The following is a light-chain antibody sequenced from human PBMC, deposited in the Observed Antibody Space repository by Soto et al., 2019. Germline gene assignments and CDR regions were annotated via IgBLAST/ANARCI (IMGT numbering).Light chain of an antibody. CDR3: SSYTSSSTVV. CDR1: SSDVGGYNY. CDR2: DVS. V-gene: IGLV2-14*01. J-gene: IGLJ2*01. Sequence: QSALTQPASVSGSPGQSITISCTGTSSDVGGYNYVSWYQQHPGKAPKHMIYDVSNRPSGVSNRFSGFKSGNTASLTISGVQSEDEADYYCSSYTSSSTVVFGGGTQLTVL.